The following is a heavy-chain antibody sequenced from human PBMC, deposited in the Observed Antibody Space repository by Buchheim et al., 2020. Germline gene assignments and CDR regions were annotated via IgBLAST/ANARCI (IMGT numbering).Heavy chain of an antibody. CDR1: GGSISSYY. CDR2: IYYSGST. J-gene: IGHJ4*02. V-gene: IGHV4-59*08. CDR3: ARGGVSSGWYGTFDS. Sequence: QVQLQESGPGLAKPSETLSLTCTVSGGSISSYYWSWIRQPPGKGLEWIGYIYYSGSTNYNPSLKSRVTISVDTSKNQFSLKLSSVTAADTAVYYCARGGVSSGWYGTFDSWGQGTL. D-gene: IGHD6-19*01.